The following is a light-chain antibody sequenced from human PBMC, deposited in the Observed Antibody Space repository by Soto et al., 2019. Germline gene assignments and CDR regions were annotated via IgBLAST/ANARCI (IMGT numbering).Light chain of an antibody. CDR2: AAS. J-gene: IGKJ1*01. CDR3: LQDYNYPWT. V-gene: IGKV1-6*01. Sequence: AIQMTQSPSSLSASVGDRGTITSRASQGIRNDLGWYQQKQGKAPKLLIYAASTLQSGVPSRFSGSGSGTGFTLTFSSLQPEDCATYYCLQDYNYPWTFGQGTKV. CDR1: QGIRND.